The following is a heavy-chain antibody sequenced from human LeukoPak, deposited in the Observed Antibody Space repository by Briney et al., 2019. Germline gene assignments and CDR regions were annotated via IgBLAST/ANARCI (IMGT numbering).Heavy chain of an antibody. V-gene: IGHV1-8*01. J-gene: IGHJ4*02. CDR2: MNPNSGNT. D-gene: IGHD1-26*01. Sequence: ASVKVSCKASGYTFTSYDINWVRQATGQGLEWMGWMNPNSGNTGYAQKFQGRVTMTRNTSISTAYMDLNSLRSEDTAVYYCTIGGDSFWGQGTLVTVSS. CDR3: TIGGDSF. CDR1: GYTFTSYD.